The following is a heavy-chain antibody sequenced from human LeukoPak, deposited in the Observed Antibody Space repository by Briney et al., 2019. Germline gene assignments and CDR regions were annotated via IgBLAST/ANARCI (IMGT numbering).Heavy chain of an antibody. J-gene: IGHJ5*02. V-gene: IGHV1-8*01. Sequence: RASVKVFCKASGYTFTNYDINWVRQATGKGLEWMGCMNRNSGNAGYAQKFQSRVTMTRNTSISTAYMELRSLKSEDTAVYYDARRRAGQQRGYNCFDPWAQRTLVTVSS. CDR2: MNRNSGNA. CDR3: ARRRAGQQRGYNCFDP. CDR1: GYTFTNYD. D-gene: IGHD6-25*01.